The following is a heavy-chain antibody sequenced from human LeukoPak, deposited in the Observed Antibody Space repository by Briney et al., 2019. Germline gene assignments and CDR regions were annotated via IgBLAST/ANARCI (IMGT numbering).Heavy chain of an antibody. J-gene: IGHJ4*02. D-gene: IGHD5-18*01. CDR2: ISDSGDIT. CDR1: GFTFSSYA. V-gene: IGHV3-23*01. CDR3: AKDLVEYSYGSPAFDY. Sequence: GGSLRLSCAASGFTFSSYAMSWVRQAPGKGLEWVSRISDSGDITYYADSVKGRFTISRDNSKNTLYLQMNSLRAEDTAVYYCAKDLVEYSYGSPAFDYWGQGTLVTVSS.